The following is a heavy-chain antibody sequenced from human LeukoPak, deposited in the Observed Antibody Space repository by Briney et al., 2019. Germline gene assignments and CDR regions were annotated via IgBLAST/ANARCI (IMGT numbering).Heavy chain of an antibody. J-gene: IGHJ5*02. CDR2: IYPCDSDT. CDR3: ARVVPAAIPRPWFDP. D-gene: IGHD2-2*02. Sequence: GESLKISRKGSGYSFTSYWNGLVRQMPGKGLGWVGIIYPCDSDTRYSPSFQGQVTISADKSISTAYLQWSRLKASDTAMYYCARVVPAAIPRPWFDPWGQGTLVTVSS. CDR1: GYSFTSYW. V-gene: IGHV5-51*01.